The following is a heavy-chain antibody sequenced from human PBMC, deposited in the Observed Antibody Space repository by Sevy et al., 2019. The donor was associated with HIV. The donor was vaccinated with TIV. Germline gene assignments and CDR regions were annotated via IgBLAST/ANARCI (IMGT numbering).Heavy chain of an antibody. Sequence: GGSLRLSCTASGFTFSDYYMSWIRQAPGKGLEWISYISSRDYFIYYADFVKGRFTISRDNAKNSMFLHMSSLGAEDTALYYCARVRYTYGNFFFDYWGQGTLVTVSS. V-gene: IGHV3-11*01. CDR2: ISSRDYFI. J-gene: IGHJ4*02. CDR3: ARVRYTYGNFFFDY. D-gene: IGHD5-18*01. CDR1: GFTFSDYY.